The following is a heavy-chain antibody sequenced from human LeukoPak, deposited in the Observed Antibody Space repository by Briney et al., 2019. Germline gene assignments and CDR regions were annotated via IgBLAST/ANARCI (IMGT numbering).Heavy chain of an antibody. CDR1: GGSIRSTSYY. J-gene: IGHJ6*03. D-gene: IGHD3-3*01. CDR3: GRLFYDFWSGHYYYYMDV. Sequence: PSETLSLTCTVSGGSIRSTSYYWGWIRQPPGKGLEWIGSVYYSRSTYYNPPLKRRVTISVDTSKNQFSLKLSSVTAADTAVYYCGRLFYDFWSGHYYYYMDVWGKGTTVTVSS. V-gene: IGHV4-39*01. CDR2: VYYSRST.